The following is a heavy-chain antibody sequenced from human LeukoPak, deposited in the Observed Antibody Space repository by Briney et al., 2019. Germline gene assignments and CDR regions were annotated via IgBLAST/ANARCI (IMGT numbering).Heavy chain of an antibody. Sequence: ASVKVSCTASGYTFTVYYMHWVRQAPGQGLEWMGWINPNSGGTNYAQKFQGRGTMTRDTSIDTAYMELSRLRSDDTAVYYCAREEGEWFGELFLPFNYWGQGTLVTVSS. J-gene: IGHJ4*02. D-gene: IGHD3-10*01. CDR1: GYTFTVYY. CDR3: AREEGEWFGELFLPFNY. CDR2: INPNSGGT. V-gene: IGHV1-2*02.